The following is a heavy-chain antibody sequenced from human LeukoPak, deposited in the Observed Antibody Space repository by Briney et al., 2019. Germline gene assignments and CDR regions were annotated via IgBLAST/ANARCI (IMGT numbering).Heavy chain of an antibody. V-gene: IGHV1-24*01. CDR2: FDPEDGET. Sequence: ASVKVSCKVSGYTLTELSMHWVRQAPGKGLEWMGGFDPEDGETIYAQNLQGRVTMTEDTSTDTAYMDLSSLRSEDTAVYYCATHSGGRSGYFFYWGQGTLVTVSS. CDR3: ATHSGGRSGYFFY. J-gene: IGHJ4*02. CDR1: GYTLTELS. D-gene: IGHD3-22*01.